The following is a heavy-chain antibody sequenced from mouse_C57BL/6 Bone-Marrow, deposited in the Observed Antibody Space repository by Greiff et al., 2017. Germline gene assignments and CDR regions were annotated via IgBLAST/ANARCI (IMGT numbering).Heavy chain of an antibody. D-gene: IGHD2-4*01. CDR3: ARGYDYDYAMDY. Sequence: EVKLMESGPELVKPGASVKISCKASGYSFTDYNMNWVKQSNGKSLEWIGVINPNYGTTSYNQKFKGKATLTVDQSSSTAYMQLNRLTSEDSAVYYCARGYDYDYAMDYWGQGTSVTVSS. CDR1: GYSFTDYN. CDR2: INPNYGTT. V-gene: IGHV1-39*01. J-gene: IGHJ4*01.